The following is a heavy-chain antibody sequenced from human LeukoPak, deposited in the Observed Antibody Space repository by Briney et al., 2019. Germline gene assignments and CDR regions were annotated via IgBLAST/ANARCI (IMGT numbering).Heavy chain of an antibody. D-gene: IGHD3-9*01. CDR2: IYYSGST. Sequence: SETLSLTCTVSGGSISSYYWSWIRQPPGKGLEWIGYIYYSGSTNYNPSLKSRVTISVDTSKNQFSRKLSSVTAADTAVYYCAREGYDILTGDDAFDIWGQGTMVTVSS. CDR3: AREGYDILTGDDAFDI. J-gene: IGHJ3*02. V-gene: IGHV4-59*01. CDR1: GGSISSYY.